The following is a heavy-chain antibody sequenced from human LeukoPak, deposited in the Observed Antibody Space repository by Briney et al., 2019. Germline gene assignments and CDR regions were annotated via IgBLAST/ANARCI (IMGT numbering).Heavy chain of an antibody. CDR3: AKAGGYSSSSLAFFDY. CDR1: GVTLSDYY. Sequence: GGSLRLSCAASGVTLSDYYMSWSRQALGEGLEWGSYISSSGSTIYYADSVKGRFTISRDNAKNSMYLQLNSMRAEDMALYYCAKAGGYSSSSLAFFDYWGQGTLVTVSS. V-gene: IGHV3-11*01. D-gene: IGHD6-6*01. J-gene: IGHJ4*02. CDR2: ISSSGSTI.